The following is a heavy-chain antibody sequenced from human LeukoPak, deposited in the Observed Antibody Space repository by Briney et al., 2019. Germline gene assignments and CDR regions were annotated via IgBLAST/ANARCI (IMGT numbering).Heavy chain of an antibody. J-gene: IGHJ4*02. D-gene: IGHD5-24*01. V-gene: IGHV3-64D*06. CDR1: GFTFSSYA. Sequence: GGSLRLSCSASGFTFSSYALHWVRQAPGKGLEYVSGVNSSGVSTNYADSVKGRITISRDNSNNTLHLQMSSLRGEDTAVCYCVKDRDRNLARVNFDYWGQGTLVTVSS. CDR2: VNSSGVST. CDR3: VKDRDRNLARVNFDY.